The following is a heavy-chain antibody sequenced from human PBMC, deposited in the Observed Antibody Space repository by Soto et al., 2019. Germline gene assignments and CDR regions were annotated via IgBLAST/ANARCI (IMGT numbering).Heavy chain of an antibody. J-gene: IGHJ5*02. Sequence: PGGSLRLSCAASGFTFSKYAMSWVRQAPGKGLEWVSGISGSGGSTYYADSVKGRFTISRDNSKNTLYLQMNSLRAEDTAVYYCAKDRVLLTSGNWFDPWGQGTLVTVSS. V-gene: IGHV3-23*01. CDR1: GFTFSKYA. D-gene: IGHD3-10*01. CDR3: AKDRVLLTSGNWFDP. CDR2: ISGSGGST.